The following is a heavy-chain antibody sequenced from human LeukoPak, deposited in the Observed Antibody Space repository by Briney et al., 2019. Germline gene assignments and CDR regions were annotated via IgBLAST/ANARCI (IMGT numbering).Heavy chain of an antibody. V-gene: IGHV3-23*01. D-gene: IGHD3-22*01. CDR2: ISGSGGTT. CDR3: ARGPPALYYYDSSGYWDY. J-gene: IGHJ4*02. Sequence: GGSLRLSCAASGFTFSSYGMSWVRQAPGKGLEWVSAISGSGGTTYYADSVKGRFTISRDNSKNTLYLQMNSLRAEDTALYYCARGPPALYYYDSSGYWDYWGQGTLVTVSS. CDR1: GFTFSSYG.